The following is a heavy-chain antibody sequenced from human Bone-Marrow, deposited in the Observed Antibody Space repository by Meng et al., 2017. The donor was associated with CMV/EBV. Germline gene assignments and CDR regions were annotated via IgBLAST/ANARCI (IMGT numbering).Heavy chain of an antibody. D-gene: IGHD1-1*01. CDR2: IIPILDIT. Sequence: SVKVSCKASGGTFSSYAISWVRQAPGQGLEWMGGIIPILDITNYAQKFQGRVTITADKSTRTAYMELSSLRSEDTAVYYCARVPELTLSMDVWGQGTTVTVSS. J-gene: IGHJ6*02. CDR1: GGTFSSYA. CDR3: ARVPELTLSMDV. V-gene: IGHV1-69*10.